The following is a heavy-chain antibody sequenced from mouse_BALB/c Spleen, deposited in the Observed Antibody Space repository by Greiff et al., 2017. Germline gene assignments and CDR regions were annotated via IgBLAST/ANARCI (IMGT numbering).Heavy chain of an antibody. J-gene: IGHJ4*01. CDR2: IWSGGST. D-gene: IGHD2-1*01. V-gene: IGHV2-4-1*01. Sequence: VKLMESGPGLVQPSQSLSITCTVSGFSLTSYGVHWVRQSPGKGLEWLGVIWSGGSTDYNAAFISRLSISKDNSKSQVFFKMNSLQADDTAIYYCARIYYGNRYAMDYWGQGTSVTVSS. CDR3: ARIYYGNRYAMDY. CDR1: GFSLTSYG.